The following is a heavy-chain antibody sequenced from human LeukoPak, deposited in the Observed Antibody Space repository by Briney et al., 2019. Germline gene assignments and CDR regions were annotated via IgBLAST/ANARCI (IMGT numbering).Heavy chain of an antibody. J-gene: IGHJ5*02. V-gene: IGHV1-2*02. D-gene: IGHD6-13*01. CDR3: ARFAPSGSWYVGRGRWFDP. CDR2: INPNSGGT. CDR1: GYTFTGYY. Sequence: ASLKVSCKASGYTFTGYYMHWVRQAPGQGLEWMGWINPNSGGTNYAQKFQGRATMTRDTSISTAYMELSRLRSDDTAVYYCARFAPSGSWYVGRGRWFDPWGQGTLVTVSS.